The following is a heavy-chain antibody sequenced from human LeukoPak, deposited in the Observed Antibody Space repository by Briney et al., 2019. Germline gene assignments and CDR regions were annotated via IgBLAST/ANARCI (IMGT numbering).Heavy chain of an antibody. V-gene: IGHV4-61*02. J-gene: IGHJ4*02. D-gene: IGHD5-24*01. CDR1: GGSISSGSYC. Sequence: QVQLQESGPGLVKPSQTLSLTCTVSGGSISSGSYCWSWIRQPAGKGLEWIGRIYTSGSTNYNPSLKSRVTISVDTSKNQFSLKLNSVTAADTAVYYCTRDRRDGYNYVDYWGQGTLVTVSS. CDR3: TRDRRDGYNYVDY. CDR2: IYTSGST.